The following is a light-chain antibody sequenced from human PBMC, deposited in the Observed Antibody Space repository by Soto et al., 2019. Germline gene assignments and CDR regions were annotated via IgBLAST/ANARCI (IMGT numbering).Light chain of an antibody. CDR3: QQRYNWPPMT. V-gene: IGKV3-11*01. CDR1: QSVSTY. CDR2: DAS. J-gene: IGKJ5*01. Sequence: EIVLTQSTATLSLSPGERATLSCRASQSVSTYLAWYHHKPGQAPRLLIYDASTRATGIAARFSGSGSGTDFTLTISNLEPEDFAVYYCQQRYNWPPMTFGQWTRLEIK.